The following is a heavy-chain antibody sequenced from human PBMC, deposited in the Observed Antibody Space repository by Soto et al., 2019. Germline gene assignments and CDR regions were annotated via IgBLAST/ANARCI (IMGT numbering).Heavy chain of an antibody. CDR3: ARDLSVWWLPRGYYYGMDV. CDR1: GYTFTSYG. D-gene: IGHD5-12*01. CDR2: ISAYNGNT. Sequence: ASVKVSCKASGYTFTSYGISWVRQAPGQGLEWMGWISAYNGNTNYAQKLQGRVTMTTDTSTSTAYMELRSLRSDDAAVYYCARDLSVWWLPRGYYYGMDVWGQGTTLTVSS. J-gene: IGHJ6*02. V-gene: IGHV1-18*01.